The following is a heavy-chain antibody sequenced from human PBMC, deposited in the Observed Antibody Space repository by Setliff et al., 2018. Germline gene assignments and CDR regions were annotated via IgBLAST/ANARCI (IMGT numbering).Heavy chain of an antibody. V-gene: IGHV1-46*01. CDR1: GYIFTNYY. Sequence: ASVKVSCTTSGYIFTNYYVHWVRQAPGQGLEWMGVMNPGRGSRNYAQRFQGRVTMTSDTSTSTVYMELSSLRSEDTALYYCARGGHIRYDYYYMDVWGKGTTVTVSS. CDR3: ARGGHIRYDYYYMDV. J-gene: IGHJ6*03. CDR2: MNPGRGSR. D-gene: IGHD5-18*01.